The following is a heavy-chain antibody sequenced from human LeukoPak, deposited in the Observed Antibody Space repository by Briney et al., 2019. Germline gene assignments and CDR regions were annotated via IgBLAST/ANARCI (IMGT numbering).Heavy chain of an antibody. CDR2: MNPNSGGT. CDR3: ARDERATLGYFDY. J-gene: IGHJ4*02. V-gene: IGHV1-2*02. D-gene: IGHD1-26*01. CDR1: GYTFTGYY. Sequence: ASVKVSCKASGYTFTGYYMHWVRQAPGQGLEWMGWMNPNSGGTNYAQKFQGRVTMTRDTSISTAYMELSRLRSDDTAVYYCARDERATLGYFDYWGQGTLVTVSS.